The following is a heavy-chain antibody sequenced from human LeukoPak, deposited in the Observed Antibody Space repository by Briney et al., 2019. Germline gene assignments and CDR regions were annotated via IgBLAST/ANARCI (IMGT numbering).Heavy chain of an antibody. CDR2: IYSGGST. D-gene: IGHD3-3*01. CDR3: AKEGSGSRAGTLWY. J-gene: IGHJ4*02. CDR1: EFSVGSNY. Sequence: GGSLRLSCAASEFSVGSNYMTWVRQAPGKGLEWVSLIYSGGSTYYADSVKGRFTISRDNSKNTLYLQMNSLRAEDTAVYYCAKEGSGSRAGTLWYWGQGTLVTVSS. V-gene: IGHV3-66*01.